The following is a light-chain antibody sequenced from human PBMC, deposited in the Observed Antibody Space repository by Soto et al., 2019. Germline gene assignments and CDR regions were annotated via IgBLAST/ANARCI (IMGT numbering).Light chain of an antibody. CDR3: SSYTSSSTPYV. CDR1: SRDVGGYNY. J-gene: IGLJ1*01. Sequence: QSVLTQPASVSGSPGQSITISCTGTSRDVGGYNYVSWYQQHPGKAPKLMIYDVSNRPSGVSNRFSGSKSGNTASLTISGLQAEDEADYYCSSYTSSSTPYVFGTRTKVTVL. CDR2: DVS. V-gene: IGLV2-14*01.